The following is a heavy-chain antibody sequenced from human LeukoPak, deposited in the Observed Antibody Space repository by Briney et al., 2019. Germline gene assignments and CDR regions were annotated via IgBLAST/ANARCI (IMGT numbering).Heavy chain of an antibody. CDR1: GGXVSSNSAS. CDR2: TYYRSRWYI. D-gene: IGHD2-2*01. CDR3: AIGSVPGNWNYGDYVDY. V-gene: IGHV6-1*01. J-gene: IGHJ4*02. Sequence: SQTLSLTCAISGGXVSSNSASWSWIRQSPSRGLEWLGRTYYRSRWYIDYAASVKSRLTINPDTSKNQFSLQLNSVTPEDTAVYYCAIGSVPGNWNYGDYVDYWGQGALVTVSS.